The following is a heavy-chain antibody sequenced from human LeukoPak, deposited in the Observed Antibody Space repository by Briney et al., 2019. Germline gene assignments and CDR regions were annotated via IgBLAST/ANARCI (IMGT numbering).Heavy chain of an antibody. Sequence: GGSLRLSCAASGFTFSTYGMHWVRQAPEKGLEYVSAISSNGYAYYGNSVKGRFTTSRDNSKSTLYLQMDSLRVDDTAVYYCVRETGWYDYWGQGTLVTVSS. CDR1: GFTFSTYG. CDR2: ISSNGYA. D-gene: IGHD6-19*01. V-gene: IGHV3-64*01. CDR3: VRETGWYDY. J-gene: IGHJ4*02.